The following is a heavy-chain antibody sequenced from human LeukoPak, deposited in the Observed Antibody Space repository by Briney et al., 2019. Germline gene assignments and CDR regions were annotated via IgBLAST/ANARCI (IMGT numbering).Heavy chain of an antibody. CDR1: GGSISSSNW. CDR2: IYHSGST. Sequence: SETLSLTCAVSGGSISSSNWWSWVRQPPGKGLEWIGEIYHSGSTNYNPSLKSRVTISVDKSKNQFSLKLSSVTAADTAVYYCARVDIVGAILSVYYMDVWGKGTTVTVSS. J-gene: IGHJ6*03. V-gene: IGHV4-4*02. CDR3: ARVDIVGAILSVYYMDV. D-gene: IGHD1-26*01.